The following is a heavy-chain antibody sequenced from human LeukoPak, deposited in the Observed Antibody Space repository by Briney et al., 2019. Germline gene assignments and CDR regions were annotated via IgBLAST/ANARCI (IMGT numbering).Heavy chain of an antibody. D-gene: IGHD3-22*01. CDR3: ASWGYYDSSGYRPRPFDY. CDR2: INPNSGGT. J-gene: IGHJ4*02. CDR1: GYTFTGYY. Sequence: ASVKVSCKASGYTFTGYYMHWVRQAPGQGLEWMGWINPNSGGTNYAQKFQGRVTMTRDTSISTAYMELSRLRSDDTAVYYCASWGYYDSSGYRPRPFDYWGQGTLVTVSS. V-gene: IGHV1-2*02.